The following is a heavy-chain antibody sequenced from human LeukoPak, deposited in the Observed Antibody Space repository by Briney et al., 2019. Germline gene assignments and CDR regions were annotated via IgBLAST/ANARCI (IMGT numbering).Heavy chain of an antibody. D-gene: IGHD3-3*01. Sequence: GASVKASCKASGYTFTSYGISWVRQAPGQGLEWMGWISAYNGNTNYAQKLQGRVTMTTDTSTSTAYMGLRSLRSDDTAVYYCARGPYYDFWSGYSNDAFDIWGQGTMVTVSS. CDR2: ISAYNGNT. J-gene: IGHJ3*02. V-gene: IGHV1-18*01. CDR3: ARGPYYDFWSGYSNDAFDI. CDR1: GYTFTSYG.